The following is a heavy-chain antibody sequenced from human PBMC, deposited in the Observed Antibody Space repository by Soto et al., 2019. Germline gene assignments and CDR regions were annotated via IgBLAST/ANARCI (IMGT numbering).Heavy chain of an antibody. CDR3: ARRHDALTGPDAFDV. Sequence: QVQLQESGPGLVKASQTLSLTCTVSGDSISSDGYYLTWIRQHPGKGLEWIGDVYYSGSTSYNPSLEGRDTMSVHTSDNQLSRKLLSVTAADTAVYYCARRHDALTGPDAFDVWGQGTKVTVSS. J-gene: IGHJ3*01. CDR2: VYYSGST. V-gene: IGHV4-31*03. D-gene: IGHD3-9*01. CDR1: GDSISSDGYY.